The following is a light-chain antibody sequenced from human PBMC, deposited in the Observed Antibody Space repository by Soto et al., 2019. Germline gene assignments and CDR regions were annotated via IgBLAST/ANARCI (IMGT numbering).Light chain of an antibody. V-gene: IGLV1-40*01. CDR3: QSYDNSLSGSRV. J-gene: IGLJ3*02. CDR2: GNS. Sequence: QSVLTQPPSVSGAPGQRVTISCTGTSSNIGAGYDVHWYQQLPGTAPKLLIYGNSNRPSGVPDRFSGSRSGTSASLAITGLQAEDEADYYCQSYDNSLSGSRVFGGGTSSPS. CDR1: SSNIGAGYD.